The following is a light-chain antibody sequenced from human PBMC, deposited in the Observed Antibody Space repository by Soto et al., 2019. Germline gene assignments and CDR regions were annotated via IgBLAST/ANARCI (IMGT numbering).Light chain of an antibody. Sequence: DIVLTQSPLSLPVTPGEPASISCRSSQSLLYSNGYNYLDWYLQKPGQSPQLLIYLGSNRASGVPDRFSGSGSGTDFTLKISRVEAEDVGVYFCMQPLQALGFGPGTQVDLK. CDR3: MQPLQALG. J-gene: IGKJ3*01. V-gene: IGKV2-28*01. CDR2: LGS. CDR1: QSLLYSNGYNY.